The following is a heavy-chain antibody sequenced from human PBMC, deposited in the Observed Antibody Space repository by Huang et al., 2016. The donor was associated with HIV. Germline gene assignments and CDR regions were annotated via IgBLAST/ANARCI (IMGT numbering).Heavy chain of an antibody. CDR2: IKPRVGRT. Sequence: VQLVQSGAEVKKPGASVKVSCKASGDTFNTYYIQWVRQATGQGLEWMEVIKPRVGRTKDAQKLQGRVTRTRDTSTTTVYMELNSLRSEDTAIYYCARGRMVRDAFHIWGQGTMVTVSS. D-gene: IGHD5-18*01. CDR3: ARGRMVRDAFHI. V-gene: IGHV1-46*02. J-gene: IGHJ3*02. CDR1: GDTFNTYY.